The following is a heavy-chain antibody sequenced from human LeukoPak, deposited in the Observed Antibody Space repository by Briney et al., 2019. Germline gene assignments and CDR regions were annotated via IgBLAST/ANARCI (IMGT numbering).Heavy chain of an antibody. CDR3: ARDLNYYGSGSYYFH. J-gene: IGHJ4*02. Sequence: ASVKVSCKASGGTFSSYAISWVRQAPGQGLEWMGGIIPIFGTANYAQKFQGRVTITADESTSTAYMELSSLRSEDTAVYYCARDLNYYGSGSYYFHWGQGTLVTVSS. CDR1: GGTFSSYA. CDR2: IIPIFGTA. D-gene: IGHD3-10*01. V-gene: IGHV1-69*13.